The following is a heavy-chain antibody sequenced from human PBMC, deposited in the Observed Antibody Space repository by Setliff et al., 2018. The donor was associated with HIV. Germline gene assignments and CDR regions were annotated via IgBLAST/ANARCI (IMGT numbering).Heavy chain of an antibody. CDR3: ARARYGTSFDP. Sequence: KTSETLSLTCTVTGGSISSGGFYWTWIRQHPGKGLEWIGYIYTSGSTNYNPSLKSRVTISADSSKHQFSLKLNSVTAADTAVYFCARARYGTSFDPWGQGTLVTVSS. V-gene: IGHV4-61*08. D-gene: IGHD3-9*01. CDR2: IYTSGST. CDR1: GGSISSGGFY. J-gene: IGHJ5*02.